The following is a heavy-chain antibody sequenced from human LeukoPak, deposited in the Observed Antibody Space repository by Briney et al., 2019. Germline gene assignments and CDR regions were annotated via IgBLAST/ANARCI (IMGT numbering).Heavy chain of an antibody. D-gene: IGHD5-18*01. V-gene: IGHV1-2*02. CDR3: ARGGYSYGYHRGVYFDY. CDR1: GYTFTGYY. J-gene: IGHJ4*02. CDR2: INPNSGGT. Sequence: ASVKVSCKASGYTFTGYYMHWVRQAPGQGLEWMGWINPNSGGTNYAQKFQGRVTMTRDTSISTAYMELSRLRSDDTAVYYCARGGYSYGYHRGVYFDYWGQGTLVTVSS.